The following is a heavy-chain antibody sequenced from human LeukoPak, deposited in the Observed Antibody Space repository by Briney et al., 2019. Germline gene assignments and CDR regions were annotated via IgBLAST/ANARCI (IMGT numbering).Heavy chain of an antibody. D-gene: IGHD6-6*01. CDR1: GFTFSSYW. Sequence: GGSLRLSCAASGFTFSSYWMSWVRQAPGKGLEWVANIKQDGSEKYYVDSVKGRSTISRDNAKNSLYLQMNSLRAEDTAVYYCARVTGIAARRWFDPWGQGTLVTVSS. CDR3: ARVTGIAARRWFDP. J-gene: IGHJ5*02. CDR2: IKQDGSEK. V-gene: IGHV3-7*03.